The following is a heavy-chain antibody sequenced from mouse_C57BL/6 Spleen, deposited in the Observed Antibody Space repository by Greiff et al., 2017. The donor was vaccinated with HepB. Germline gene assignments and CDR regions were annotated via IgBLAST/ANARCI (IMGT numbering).Heavy chain of an antibody. D-gene: IGHD1-1*01. CDR1: GFTFSDYG. J-gene: IGHJ2*01. V-gene: IGHV5-17*01. CDR3: AREDYGSSGVDY. Sequence: EVKLVESGGGLVKPGGSLKLSCAASGFTFSDYGMHWVRQAPEKGLEWVAYISSGSSTIYYADTVKGRFTISRDNAKNTLFLQMTSLRSEDTAMYYCAREDYGSSGVDYWGQGTTLTVSS. CDR2: ISSGSSTI.